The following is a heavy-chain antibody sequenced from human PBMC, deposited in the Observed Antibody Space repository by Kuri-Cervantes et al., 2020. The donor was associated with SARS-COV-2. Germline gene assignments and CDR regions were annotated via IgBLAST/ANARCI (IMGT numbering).Heavy chain of an antibody. CDR2: ISGNGGIR. D-gene: IGHD1-1*01. CDR3: ARENGASSLTRWFDP. CDR1: GFKFDDYG. V-gene: IGHV3-20*04. J-gene: IGHJ5*02. Sequence: GGSLRLSCAASGFKFDDYGMSWVRQAPGKGLEWVSGISGNGGIRVHADSVMGRFTISRDNAKNSLYLQMNSLRVEDTALYCCARENGASSLTRWFDPWGQGTLVTVSS.